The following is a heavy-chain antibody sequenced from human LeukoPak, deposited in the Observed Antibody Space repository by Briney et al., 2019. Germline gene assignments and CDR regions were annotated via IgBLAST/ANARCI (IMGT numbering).Heavy chain of an antibody. CDR2: ISYDGSNK. Sequence: GGSLRLSCAASGFTFSSYGMHWVRQAPGKGLEWVAVISYDGSNKYYADSVKGRFTISRDNSKNTLYLQMNSLRAEDTAVYYCAKVLRGFRELRWFDPWGQGTLVTVSS. CDR3: AKVLRGFRELRWFDP. J-gene: IGHJ5*02. CDR1: GFTFSSYG. D-gene: IGHD1-26*01. V-gene: IGHV3-30*18.